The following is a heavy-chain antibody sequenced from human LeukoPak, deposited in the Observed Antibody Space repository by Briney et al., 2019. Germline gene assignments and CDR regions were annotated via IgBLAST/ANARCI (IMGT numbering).Heavy chain of an antibody. Sequence: GGSLRLSCAASGFTFSSYAMTWVRQVPGKGLDWVSVISGNGASTYYADSVKGRFTISRDNSKNTLYLQMNSLRAEDTAVYYCTKDLRYSNSWGQGTLVTVSS. CDR1: GFTFSSYA. V-gene: IGHV3-23*01. CDR3: TKDLRYSNS. CDR2: ISGNGAST. J-gene: IGHJ4*02. D-gene: IGHD6-13*01.